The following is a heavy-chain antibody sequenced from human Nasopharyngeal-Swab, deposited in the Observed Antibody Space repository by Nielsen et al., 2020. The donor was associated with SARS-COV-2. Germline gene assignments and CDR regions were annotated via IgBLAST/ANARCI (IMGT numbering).Heavy chain of an antibody. V-gene: IGHV3-21*01. CDR1: GFTFSTYS. J-gene: IGHJ4*02. D-gene: IGHD6-13*01. CDR3: ARGGQQPL. Sequence: GGSLSLSCAGSGFTFSTYSMHWVRQAPGKGLEWVSSISGRTTYIYYADSMKGRFTISRDNAKNSLYLQMSSLRAEDTAIYYCARGGQQPLWGQGTLVTVSS. CDR2: ISGRTTYI.